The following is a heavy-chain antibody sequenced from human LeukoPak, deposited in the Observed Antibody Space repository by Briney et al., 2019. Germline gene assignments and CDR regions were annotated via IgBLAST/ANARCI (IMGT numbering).Heavy chain of an antibody. CDR2: IYYSGST. CDR1: GGSISSYY. V-gene: IGHV4-59*13. J-gene: IGHJ4*02. Sequence: SETLSLTCTVSGGSISSYYWGWIRQTPGKGLEWIGYIYYSGSTNYNPSLKSRVTISVDTSKNQFSLKLSSVTAADTAVYYCARESNYGGKDYWGQGTLVTVSS. D-gene: IGHD4-23*01. CDR3: ARESNYGGKDY.